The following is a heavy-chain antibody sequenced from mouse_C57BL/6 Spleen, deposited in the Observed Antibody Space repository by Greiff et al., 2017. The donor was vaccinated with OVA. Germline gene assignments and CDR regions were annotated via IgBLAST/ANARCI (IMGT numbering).Heavy chain of an antibody. V-gene: IGHV5-9-1*02. D-gene: IGHD2-4*01. CDR3: TRDEDDYAFAY. CDR2: ISSGGDYI. J-gene: IGHJ3*01. CDR1: GFTFSSYA. Sequence: EVKLVEPGEGLVKPGGSLKLSCAASGFTFSSYAMSWVRQTPEKRLEWVAYISSGGDYIYYADTVKGRFTISRDNARNTLYLQMSSLKSEDTAMYYCTRDEDDYAFAYWGQGTLVTVSA.